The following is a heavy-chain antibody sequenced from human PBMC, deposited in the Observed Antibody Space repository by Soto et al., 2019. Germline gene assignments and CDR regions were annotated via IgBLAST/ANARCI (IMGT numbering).Heavy chain of an antibody. V-gene: IGHV3-21*01. J-gene: IGHJ6*02. D-gene: IGHD3-3*02. CDR3: VKDEGIEAMDV. Sequence: EVQLVESGGGLVKPGGSLRLSCVTSGFTFSRNTMNWVRQAPGKGLEWVASITSSGSYVYYADSVKGRFSASRDNANNSLSLQMNSRRPDDTAVYFCVKDEGIEAMDVWGQGTTVSVSS. CDR1: GFTFSRNT. CDR2: ITSSGSYV.